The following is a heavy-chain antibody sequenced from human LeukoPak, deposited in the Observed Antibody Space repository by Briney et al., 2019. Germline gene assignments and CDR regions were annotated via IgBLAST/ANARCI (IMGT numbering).Heavy chain of an antibody. CDR2: ISWNSGSI. D-gene: IGHD6-13*01. J-gene: IGHJ4*02. Sequence: GGPLRLSCAASGFTFDDYAMHWVRQAPGKGLEWVSGISWNSGSIGYADSVKGRFTISRDNAKNSLYLQMNSLRAEDTALYYCVALGYSSADWGQGTLVTVSS. CDR1: GFTFDDYA. V-gene: IGHV3-9*01. CDR3: VALGYSSAD.